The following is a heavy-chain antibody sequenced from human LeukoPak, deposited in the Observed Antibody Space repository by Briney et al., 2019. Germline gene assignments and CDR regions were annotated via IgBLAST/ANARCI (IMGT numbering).Heavy chain of an antibody. CDR2: ISGSGGST. Sequence: PGGSLRLSCAASGFTFSSYAMSWVRQAPGKGLEWVSAISGSGGSTYYADSVKGRFTISRDNSKNTLYLQMNSLRAEDTAVYYCATSLSIAARPGSILYWGQGTLVTVSS. J-gene: IGHJ4*02. CDR1: GFTFSSYA. D-gene: IGHD6-6*01. V-gene: IGHV3-23*01. CDR3: ATSLSIAARPGSILY.